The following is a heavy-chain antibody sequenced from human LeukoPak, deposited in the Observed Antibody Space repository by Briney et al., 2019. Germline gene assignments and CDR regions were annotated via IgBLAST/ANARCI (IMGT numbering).Heavy chain of an antibody. CDR1: GFTFSDYY. V-gene: IGHV3-11*01. D-gene: IGHD3-22*01. Sequence: PGGSLRLSCAASGFTFSDYYMSWIRQAPGKGLEWVSYISSSGSTIYYADSVKGRFTISRDNAKNSLYLQMNSLRAEDTAVYYCARDITMTVAHFDYWGQGTLVTVSS. CDR3: ARDITMTVAHFDY. CDR2: ISSSGSTI. J-gene: IGHJ4*02.